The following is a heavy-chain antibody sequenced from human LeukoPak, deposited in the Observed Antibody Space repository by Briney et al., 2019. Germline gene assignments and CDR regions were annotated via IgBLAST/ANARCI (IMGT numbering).Heavy chain of an antibody. CDR3: ARDGDCSGGSCYRYFDY. J-gene: IGHJ4*02. D-gene: IGHD2-15*01. CDR2: ISSSSSTI. Sequence: GGSLRLSCAASAFTFSTYSMNWVRQAPGKGLEWVSYISSSSSTIYYADSVKGRFTISRDNAKNSLYLQMNSLRVEDTAVYYCARDGDCSGGSCYRYFDYWGQGTLVTVSS. CDR1: AFTFSTYS. V-gene: IGHV3-48*04.